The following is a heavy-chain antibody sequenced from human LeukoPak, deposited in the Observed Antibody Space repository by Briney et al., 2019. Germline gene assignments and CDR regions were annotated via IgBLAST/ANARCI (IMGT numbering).Heavy chain of an antibody. Sequence: GGSLRLSCVASGFTLSRCGMHWVRQAPGKGLEWMGVLTYDGRTGYYGDSVKGRFTISRDTSKNMVFLEMSSLRSDDSAFYYCVKEQDNGVYRVADYWGQGTLVTVSS. CDR2: LTYDGRTG. V-gene: IGHV3-30*18. CDR3: VKEQDNGVYRVADY. CDR1: GFTLSRCG. J-gene: IGHJ4*02. D-gene: IGHD2-8*01.